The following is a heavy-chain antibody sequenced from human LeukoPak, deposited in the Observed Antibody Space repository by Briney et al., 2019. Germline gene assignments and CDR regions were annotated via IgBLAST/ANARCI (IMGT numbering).Heavy chain of an antibody. CDR3: ASGSYYAYFDY. D-gene: IGHD3-10*01. CDR1: GGSISSYY. CDR2: IYTGGST. Sequence: KASETLSLTCTVSGGSISSYYWSWIRQPAGKGLEWIGRIYTGGSTNYNPSLKSRVTMSVDTSKNQFSLKLSSVTAADTAVYFCASGSYYAYFDYWGQGTLVTVSS. J-gene: IGHJ4*02. V-gene: IGHV4-4*07.